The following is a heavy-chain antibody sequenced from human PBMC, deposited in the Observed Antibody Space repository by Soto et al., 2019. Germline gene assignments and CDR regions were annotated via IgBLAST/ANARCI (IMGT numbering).Heavy chain of an antibody. J-gene: IGHJ4*02. V-gene: IGHV4-34*01. CDR3: AREGPRGVTNYDDY. D-gene: IGHD4-17*01. CDR1: GGSFSGYY. Sequence: PSETLSLTCAVYGGSFSGYYLSWIRQPPGKGLEWIGEINHSGSTNYNPSLKSRVTISVDTSKNQFSLKLSSVTAADTAVYYCAREGPRGVTNYDDYWGQGTLATVSS. CDR2: INHSGST.